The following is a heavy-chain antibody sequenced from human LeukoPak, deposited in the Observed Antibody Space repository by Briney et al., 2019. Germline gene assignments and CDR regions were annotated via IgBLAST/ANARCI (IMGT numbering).Heavy chain of an antibody. CDR2: IDTDVSST. D-gene: IGHD2-8*02. J-gene: IGHJ4*02. CDR1: GFTVSSNY. V-gene: IGHV3-74*01. Sequence: PGGSLRLSCAASGFTVSSNYMSWVRQAPGKGLVWVSRIDTDVSSTNYADSVKGRFTISRDNAKNTLYLQMNSLRAEDTAVYYCARGLLGIDYWGQGTPVTVSS. CDR3: ARGLLGIDY.